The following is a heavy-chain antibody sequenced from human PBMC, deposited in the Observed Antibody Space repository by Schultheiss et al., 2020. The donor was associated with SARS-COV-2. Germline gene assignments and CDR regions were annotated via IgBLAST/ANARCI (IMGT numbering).Heavy chain of an antibody. CDR1: GYSISSGYY. CDR3: VRNDYSRYNLNQNDAFDI. Sequence: SETLSLTCTVSGYSISSGYYWGWIRQPPGKGLEWIGEIYHSGSTNYNPSLKSRVTISVDKSKNQFSLKLSSVTAADTAIYYCVRNDYSRYNLNQNDAFDIWGQGTVVTVSS. V-gene: IGHV4-38-2*02. CDR2: IYHSGST. J-gene: IGHJ3*02. D-gene: IGHD4-11*01.